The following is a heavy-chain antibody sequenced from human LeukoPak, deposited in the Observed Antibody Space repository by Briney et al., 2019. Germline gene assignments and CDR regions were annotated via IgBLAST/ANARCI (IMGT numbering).Heavy chain of an antibody. J-gene: IGHJ3*02. D-gene: IGHD1-26*01. V-gene: IGHV4-59*08. CDR1: GGSISSYY. CDR3: AGRVGDSAFDI. Sequence: ASETLSLICTVSGGSISSYYWSWIRQPPGKGLEWIGYISYTGSATYNPSLKSRVTISVDTSKNKFSLKRSSVTAADTAVYYCAGRVGDSAFDIWGPGTMVTVSS. CDR2: ISYTGSA.